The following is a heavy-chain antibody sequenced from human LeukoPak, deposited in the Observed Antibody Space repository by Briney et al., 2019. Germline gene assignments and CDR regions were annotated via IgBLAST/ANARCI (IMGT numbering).Heavy chain of an antibody. Sequence: ASVKVSCKASGYTFTGYYMHWVRQAPGQGLEWMGWINPNSGGTNYAQKFQGRVTMTRDTSISTAYMELSRLRSEDTAVYYCAREYYYGSGAREDAFDIWGQGTMVTVSS. V-gene: IGHV1-2*02. CDR2: INPNSGGT. CDR3: AREYYYGSGAREDAFDI. J-gene: IGHJ3*02. D-gene: IGHD3-10*01. CDR1: GYTFTGYY.